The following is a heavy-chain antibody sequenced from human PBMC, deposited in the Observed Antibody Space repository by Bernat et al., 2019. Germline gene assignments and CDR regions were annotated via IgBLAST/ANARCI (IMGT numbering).Heavy chain of an antibody. Sequence: EVQLVESGGGLVQPGGSLRLSCAASGFTFSSYEMNWVRQAPGKGLEWVSYISSSGSTIYYGDSVKGRFTISRDNAKNSLYLQMNSLRAEDTAVYYCARDSLGYCSGGSCYSVYWGQGTLVTGPS. J-gene: IGHJ4*02. V-gene: IGHV3-48*03. D-gene: IGHD2-15*01. CDR3: ARDSLGYCSGGSCYSVY. CDR2: ISSSGSTI. CDR1: GFTFSSYE.